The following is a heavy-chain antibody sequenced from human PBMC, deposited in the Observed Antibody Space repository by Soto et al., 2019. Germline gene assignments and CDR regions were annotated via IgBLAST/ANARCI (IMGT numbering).Heavy chain of an antibody. J-gene: IGHJ5*02. CDR3: ARQSRMYSSGWWFDP. Sequence: GGSLKISCKGSGYSFTSYWISWVRQMPGKGLEWMGRIDPSDSYTNYSPSFQGHVTISADKSISTAYLQWSSLKASDTAMYYCARQSRMYSSGWWFDPWGQGTLVTVSS. D-gene: IGHD6-19*01. V-gene: IGHV5-10-1*01. CDR2: IDPSDSYT. CDR1: GYSFTSYW.